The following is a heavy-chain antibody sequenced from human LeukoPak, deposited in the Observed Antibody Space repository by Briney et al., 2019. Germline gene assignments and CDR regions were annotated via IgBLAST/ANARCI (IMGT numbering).Heavy chain of an antibody. CDR2: ISSSGSAV. CDR3: AKEKVDTAMVGAFDI. Sequence: GGSLRLSCAASGFTFSDYYMSWIRQAPGKGLEWVSYISSSGSAVYDADSVKGRFTISRDNSKNTLYLQMNSLRAEDTAVYYCAKEKVDTAMVGAFDIWGQGTMVTVSS. CDR1: GFTFSDYY. D-gene: IGHD5-18*01. V-gene: IGHV3-11*01. J-gene: IGHJ3*02.